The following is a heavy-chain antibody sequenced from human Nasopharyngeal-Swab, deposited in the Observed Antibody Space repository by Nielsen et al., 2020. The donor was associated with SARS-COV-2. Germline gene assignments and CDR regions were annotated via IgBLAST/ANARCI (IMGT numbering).Heavy chain of an antibody. Sequence: WIRQPPGKGLEWIGEISHSGSTNYNPSLKSRVTISVDTSKNQFSLKLSSVTAADTAVYYCAREALLGYCSGGSCYRTWFDPWGQGTLVTVSS. CDR3: AREALLGYCSGGSCYRTWFDP. V-gene: IGHV4-34*01. D-gene: IGHD2-15*01. CDR2: ISHSGST. J-gene: IGHJ5*02.